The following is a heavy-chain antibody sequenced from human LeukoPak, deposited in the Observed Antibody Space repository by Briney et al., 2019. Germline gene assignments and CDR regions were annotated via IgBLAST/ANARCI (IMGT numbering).Heavy chain of an antibody. V-gene: IGHV3-7*01. D-gene: IGHD1-26*01. Sequence: GGSLRLSCAASGFTFSNYWMSWVRQAPGKGLEWVANMKQDGSETYYVDSVKGRFTIPRDNAKNSLYLQMNSLRAEDTAVYYCARDKIVGATHFDYWGQGALVTVSS. CDR2: MKQDGSET. CDR1: GFTFSNYW. CDR3: ARDKIVGATHFDY. J-gene: IGHJ4*02.